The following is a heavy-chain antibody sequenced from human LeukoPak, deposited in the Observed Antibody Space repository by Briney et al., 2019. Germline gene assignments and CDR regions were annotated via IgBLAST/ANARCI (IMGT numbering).Heavy chain of an antibody. CDR3: ARVLRNYYGSGSYYYYFDY. V-gene: IGHV4-34*01. CDR1: GGSFSGYY. D-gene: IGHD3-10*01. J-gene: IGHJ4*02. CDR2: INHSGST. Sequence: SETLSLTCAVYGGSFSGYYWSWIRQPPGKGLEWIGEINHSGSTNYNPSLKSRVTISVDTSKNQFSLKLSSVTAADTAVYYCARVLRNYYGSGSYYYYFDYWGQGTLVTVSS.